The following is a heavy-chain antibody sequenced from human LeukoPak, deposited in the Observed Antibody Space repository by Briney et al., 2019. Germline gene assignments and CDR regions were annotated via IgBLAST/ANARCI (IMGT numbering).Heavy chain of an antibody. CDR2: IYSSGIT. V-gene: IGHV4-4*07. Sequence: SETLSLTCTVSGGSIRGYYCNWIRQPAGKGLEWIGRIYSSGITDYNPSLKSRVTISVDTSKNQFSLKLTSVTAADTAVYYCARYGSGSYSDDHFQHWGQGTLVTVSS. D-gene: IGHD3-10*01. J-gene: IGHJ1*01. CDR3: ARYGSGSYSDDHFQH. CDR1: GGSIRGYY.